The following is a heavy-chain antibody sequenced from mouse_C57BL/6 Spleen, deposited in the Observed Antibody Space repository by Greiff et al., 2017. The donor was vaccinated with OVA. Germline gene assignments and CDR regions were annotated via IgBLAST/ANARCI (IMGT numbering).Heavy chain of an antibody. CDR1: GYTFTSYW. CDR2: IHPSDSDT. D-gene: IGHD1-1*01. J-gene: IGHJ4*01. V-gene: IGHV1-74*01. CDR3: GIITTVVARWGDAMDY. Sequence: QVQLQQPGAELVKPGASVKASCKASGYTFTSYWMHWVKQRPGQGLEWIGRIHPSDSDTNYNQKFKGKATLTVDKSSSTAYMQLSSLTSEDSAVYFCGIITTVVARWGDAMDYWGQGTSVTVSS.